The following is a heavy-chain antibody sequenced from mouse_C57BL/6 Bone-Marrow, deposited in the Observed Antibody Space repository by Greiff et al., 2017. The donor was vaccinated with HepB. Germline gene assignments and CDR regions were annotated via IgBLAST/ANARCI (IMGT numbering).Heavy chain of an antibody. Sequence: DVMLVESGGGLVQPGGSLKLSCAASGFTFSDYYMYWVRQTPEKRLEWVAYISNGGGSTYYPDPVKGRFTIARDNAKNTRYLQMSRLKSEDTAMYYCARQDYSNYEIFFAYWGQGTLVTVSA. D-gene: IGHD2-5*01. CDR1: GFTFSDYY. CDR2: ISNGGGST. CDR3: ARQDYSNYEIFFAY. J-gene: IGHJ3*01. V-gene: IGHV5-12*01.